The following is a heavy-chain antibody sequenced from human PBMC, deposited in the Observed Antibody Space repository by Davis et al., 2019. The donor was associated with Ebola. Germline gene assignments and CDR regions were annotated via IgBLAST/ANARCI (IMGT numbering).Heavy chain of an antibody. CDR2: IRSKANSYAT. CDR1: GFTFSGSA. D-gene: IGHD3-10*01. CDR3: ARGGVQGVIIFGYGMDV. V-gene: IGHV3-73*01. Sequence: GESLKISCAASGFTFSGSAMHWVRQASGKGLEWVGRIRSKANSYATAYAASVKGRFTISRDDSKNTAYLQMNSLKTEDTAVYYCARGGVQGVIIFGYGMDVWGQGTTVTVSS. J-gene: IGHJ6*02.